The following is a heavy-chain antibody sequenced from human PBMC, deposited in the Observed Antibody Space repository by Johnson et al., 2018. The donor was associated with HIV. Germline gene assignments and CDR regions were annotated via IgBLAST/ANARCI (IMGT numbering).Heavy chain of an antibody. J-gene: IGHJ3*02. CDR3: ATDSVVVLALGGDAFDI. Sequence: VQLVESGGGLVQPGGSLRLSCVVSGFPFSSFWMHWVRQTPGKGLEWVANINQDGSEKYYVDSARGRFTISRDNAKNSLYLQMSSRRAEDTAVYYCATDSVVVLALGGDAFDIWGQGTMVIVSS. D-gene: IGHD2-2*01. CDR1: GFPFSSFW. CDR2: INQDGSEK. V-gene: IGHV3-7*01.